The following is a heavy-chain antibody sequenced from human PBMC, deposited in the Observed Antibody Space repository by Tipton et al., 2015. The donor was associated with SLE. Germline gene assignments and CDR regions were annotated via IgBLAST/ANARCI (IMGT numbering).Heavy chain of an antibody. J-gene: IGHJ4*02. CDR3: AKSSGFRERGSFDY. CDR2: IWHDGSNK. Sequence: SLRLSCAASGFTFSRNGMHWVRQAPGKGLEWVVLIWHDGSNKYYTDSVKGRFTISRDNSKNTLYLQMNSLRAEDTAVYYCAKSSGFRERGSFDYWGQGTLVTVSS. D-gene: IGHD3-10*01. V-gene: IGHV3-33*06. CDR1: GFTFSRNG.